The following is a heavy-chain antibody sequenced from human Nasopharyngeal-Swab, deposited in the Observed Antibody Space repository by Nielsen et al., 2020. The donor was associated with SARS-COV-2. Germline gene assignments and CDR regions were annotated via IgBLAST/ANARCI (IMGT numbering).Heavy chain of an antibody. J-gene: IGHJ4*02. CDR1: GGTFSSYA. Sequence: SVKVSCKASGGTFSSYAISWVRQAPGQGLEWMGGIIPIFGTANYAQKFQGRVTITADESTSTAYVELSSLRSEDTAVYYCARERDKYSGSYNFDYWGQGTLVTVSS. D-gene: IGHD1-26*01. CDR2: IIPIFGTA. CDR3: ARERDKYSGSYNFDY. V-gene: IGHV1-69*13.